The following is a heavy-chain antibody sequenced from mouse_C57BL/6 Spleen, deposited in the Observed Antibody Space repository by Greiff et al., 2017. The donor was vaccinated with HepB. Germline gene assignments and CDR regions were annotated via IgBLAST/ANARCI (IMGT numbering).Heavy chain of an antibody. CDR2: ISYSGST. D-gene: IGHD1-1*01. V-gene: IGHV3-1*01. Sequence: EVKLLESGPGMVKPSQSLSLTCTVTGYSITSGYDWHWIRHFPGNKLEWMGYISYSGSTNYNPSLKSRISITHDTSKNHFFLKLNSVTTEDTATYYCARGGITTVFDYWGQGTTLTVSS. CDR1: GYSITSGYD. CDR3: ARGGITTVFDY. J-gene: IGHJ2*01.